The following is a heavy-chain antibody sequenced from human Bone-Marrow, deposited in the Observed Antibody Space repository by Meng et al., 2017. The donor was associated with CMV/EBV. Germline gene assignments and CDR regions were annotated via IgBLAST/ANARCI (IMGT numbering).Heavy chain of an antibody. J-gene: IGHJ4*02. V-gene: IGHV6-1*01. CDR2: TYYRSKWYN. CDR3: ARGDYYDSSEGYYFDY. Sequence: SQTLPLTCAISGDSVPSNSAAWNWIRQSPSRGLEWLGRTYYRSKWYNDYAVSVKSRITINPDTSKNQFSLQLNSVTPEYTAVYYCARGDYYDSSEGYYFDYWGQGTLVTVSS. CDR1: GDSVPSNSAA. D-gene: IGHD3-22*01.